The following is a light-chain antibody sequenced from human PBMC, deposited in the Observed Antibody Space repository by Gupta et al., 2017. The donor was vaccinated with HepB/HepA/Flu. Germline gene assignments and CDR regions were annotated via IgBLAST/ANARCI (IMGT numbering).Light chain of an antibody. J-gene: IGKJ2*01. CDR3: QQEDSTPDT. CDR1: QSVLYSSNNKNY. V-gene: IGKV4-1*01. CDR2: WAS. Sequence: DIVMTQSPDSLAVSLGERATINCKSSQSVLYSSNNKNYLAWYQQKPGQPPKLLIYWASTREPGVPDRFSGSGSGTDFTLTISSLQAEDVAAYYCQQEDSTPDTFGQGTKMDIK.